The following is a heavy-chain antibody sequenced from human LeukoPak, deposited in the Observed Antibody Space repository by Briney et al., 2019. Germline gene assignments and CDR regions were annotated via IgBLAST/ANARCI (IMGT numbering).Heavy chain of an antibody. D-gene: IGHD2-15*01. Sequence: SETLSLTCTVSDGSISSYYWSWIRQPPGKGLEWIGYFSYTGSTNYNPSLKSRVTISIDTSKNQFSLKLSSVTAADTAVYYCARLAPHRSHPPHFDYWGQGTLVTVSS. CDR2: FSYTGST. CDR1: DGSISSYY. V-gene: IGHV4-59*08. J-gene: IGHJ4*02. CDR3: ARLAPHRSHPPHFDY.